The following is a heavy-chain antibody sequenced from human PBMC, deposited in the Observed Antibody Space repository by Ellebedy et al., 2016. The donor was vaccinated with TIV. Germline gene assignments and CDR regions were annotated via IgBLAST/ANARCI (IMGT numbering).Heavy chain of an antibody. CDR2: IKRDGSDE. D-gene: IGHD3-10*01. CDR1: GFTFSSYW. CDR3: ATRGSGHY. Sequence: GESLKISXAASGFTFSSYWMTWVRQAPGKGLEWVANIKRDGSDEYYVDSAKGRFTISRDNAKNSLYLQMNSLRADDTAVYYCATRGSGHYWGQGTPVTVSS. V-gene: IGHV3-7*03. J-gene: IGHJ4*02.